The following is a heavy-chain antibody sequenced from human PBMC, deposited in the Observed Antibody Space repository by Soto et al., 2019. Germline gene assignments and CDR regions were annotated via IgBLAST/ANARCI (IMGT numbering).Heavy chain of an antibody. V-gene: IGHV3-74*01. Sequence: EVQLVESGGGLVQPGGSLRLSCAASGFTFSKYWMHWGRQAPGKGLVWVSRINSDGSNTGYADSVKGRFTISRDNAKNTLYRPMNSLRAEDTAVYYCATTGGGWDWGQGTLVTVSS. D-gene: IGHD3-10*01. CDR3: ATTGGGWD. CDR1: GFTFSKYW. J-gene: IGHJ4*02. CDR2: INSDGSNT.